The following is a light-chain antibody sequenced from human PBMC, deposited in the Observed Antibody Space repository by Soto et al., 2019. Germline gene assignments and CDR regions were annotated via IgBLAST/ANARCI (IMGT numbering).Light chain of an antibody. CDR3: QSYDSGGV. Sequence: QSVLTQPPSVSGAPGQRVTISCTGRSSNIGAGYDVHWYQQLPGTAPKLLIYGNSNRPSGVPDRFSGSKSGTSASLAITGLQAEDEADYYCQSYDSGGVFGGGTKLTV. CDR2: GNS. J-gene: IGLJ3*02. V-gene: IGLV1-40*01. CDR1: SSNIGAGYD.